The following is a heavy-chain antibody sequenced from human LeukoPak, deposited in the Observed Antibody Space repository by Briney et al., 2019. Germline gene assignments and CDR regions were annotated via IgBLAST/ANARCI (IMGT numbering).Heavy chain of an antibody. V-gene: IGHV4-34*01. J-gene: IGHJ6*03. Sequence: PSETLSLTCAVYGGSFSGYYWSWIRQPPGKGLEWIGEINHSGSTNYNPSLKSRVTISVNTPKNQFSLKLSSVTAAHTAVYYRARLLRYRRSSRPRRRGYCYYMAVWGRGTTVTVSS. CDR2: INHSGST. D-gene: IGHD6-6*01. CDR1: GGSFSGYY. CDR3: ARLLRYRRSSRPRRRGYCYYMAV.